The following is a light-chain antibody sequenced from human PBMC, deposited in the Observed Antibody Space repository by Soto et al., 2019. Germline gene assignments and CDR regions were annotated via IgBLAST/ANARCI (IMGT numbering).Light chain of an antibody. V-gene: IGKV3-20*01. CDR3: QVYGPSPPIT. J-gene: IGKJ5*01. CDR1: QSVIGRQ. CDR2: GVS. Sequence: EIVLTQSPGTLSLSPGERATLSCRASQSVIGRQLAWYQHKPGQAPRLLIYGVSSRATGIPDRFTGSGSGTDFPLTISRLEPEDFAVFYCQVYGPSPPITFGPGTRLEMK.